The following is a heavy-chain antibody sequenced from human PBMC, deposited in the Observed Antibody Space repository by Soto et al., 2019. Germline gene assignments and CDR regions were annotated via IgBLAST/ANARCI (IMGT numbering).Heavy chain of an antibody. V-gene: IGHV3-33*01. CDR1: GFTFSSYG. D-gene: IGHD1-26*01. CDR2: IWYDGSNK. Sequence: QVQLVESGGGVVQPGRSLRLSCAASGFTFSSYGMHWVRQAPGKGLEWVAVIWYDGSNKYYADSVKGRFTISRDNSKNTLQLQMNSLRAEDTAVYYCARDHFGSYYDYWGQGTLVTVSS. J-gene: IGHJ4*02. CDR3: ARDHFGSYYDY.